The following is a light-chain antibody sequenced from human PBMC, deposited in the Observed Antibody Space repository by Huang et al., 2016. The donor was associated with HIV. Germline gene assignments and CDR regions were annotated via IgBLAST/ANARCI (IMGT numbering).Light chain of an antibody. CDR3: MQSIQRPLT. J-gene: IGKJ4*01. V-gene: IGKV2D-29*02. CDR2: EVS. Sequence: DIVMTQTPLSLSVTPGQPASISCKSSQSLLHSDGKTYLYWDLHKPGQSPQLLIYEVSKRFSGVPDRFSGSGSGTDFTLKISRVEAEDVGVYYCMQSIQRPLTFGGGTKVEIK. CDR1: QSLLHSDGKTY.